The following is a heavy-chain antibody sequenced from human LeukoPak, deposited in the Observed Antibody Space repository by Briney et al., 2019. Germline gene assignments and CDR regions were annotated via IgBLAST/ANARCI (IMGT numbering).Heavy chain of an antibody. CDR2: INPNSGDT. CDR3: AKNPYEYYFDY. D-gene: IGHD5-12*01. Sequence: ASVKVSCKASGYTFTGYYIHWVRQAPGQGLEWMGWINPNSGDTNYAQKFQGRVTMTRDTSIRTAYLELSGLRSDDTAVYYRAKNPYEYYFDYWGQGTLVTVSS. CDR1: GYTFTGYY. V-gene: IGHV1-2*02. J-gene: IGHJ4*02.